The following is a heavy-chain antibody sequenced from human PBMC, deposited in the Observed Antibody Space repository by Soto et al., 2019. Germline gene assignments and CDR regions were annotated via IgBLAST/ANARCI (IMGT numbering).Heavy chain of an antibody. V-gene: IGHV3-23*01. CDR2: ISGSGGST. CDR1: GFTFSSYA. J-gene: IGHJ4*02. CDR3: VPHRGITFGGVIGTLDY. Sequence: GGSLRLSCAASGFTFSSYAMSWVRQAPGKGLEWVSAISGSGGSTYYADSVKGRFTISRDNSKNTLYLQMNSLRAEDTAVYYCVPHRGITFGGVIGTLDYWGQGTLVTVSS. D-gene: IGHD3-16*02.